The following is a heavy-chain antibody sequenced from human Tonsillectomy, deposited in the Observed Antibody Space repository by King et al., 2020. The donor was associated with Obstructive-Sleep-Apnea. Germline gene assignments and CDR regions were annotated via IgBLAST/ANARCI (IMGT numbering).Heavy chain of an antibody. CDR1: GIIVSSNY. V-gene: IGHV3-66*01. CDR3: AGEGYTGSWYRGSWFDP. D-gene: IGHD6-13*01. J-gene: IGHJ5*02. CDR2: IYSGGST. Sequence: VQLVESGGGLVQPGGSLRLSCAASGIIVSSNYMTWVRQAPGKGLEWVSVIYSGGSTYYADSVKGRFTISRDNSKNTLYLQMNSLRPEDTAVYYCAGEGYTGSWYRGSWFDPWGQGTLVTVSS.